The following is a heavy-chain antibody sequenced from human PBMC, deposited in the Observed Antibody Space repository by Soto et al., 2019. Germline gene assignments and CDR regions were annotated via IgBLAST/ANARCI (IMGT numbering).Heavy chain of an antibody. CDR2: INPSSGGT. Sequence: QVQLVQSGAEVEKPGASVTVSCKASGYAFTNLHVHWLRLAPGQGLERVGMINPSSGGTAYKKNFQCRVTMARDTSTSTFYVVLSTVRSEDTALYYCASMAGLALTYFDRWGQGTPVTVAS. CDR3: ASMAGLALTYFDR. V-gene: IGHV1-46*01. J-gene: IGHJ4*02. CDR1: GYAFTNLH. D-gene: IGHD3-9*01.